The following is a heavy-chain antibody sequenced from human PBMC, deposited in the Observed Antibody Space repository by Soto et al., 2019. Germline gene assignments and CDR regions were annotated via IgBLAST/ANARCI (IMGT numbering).Heavy chain of an antibody. CDR2: IIPIFGTA. CDR3: AREDLFCGGDCYDDY. D-gene: IGHD2-21*02. J-gene: IGHJ4*02. CDR1: GGTFSSYA. V-gene: IGHV1-69*06. Sequence: SVKVSCKASGGTFSSYAISWVRQAPGQGLEWMGGIIPIFGTANYAQKFQGRVTITADKSTSTAYMELSTLRSEDTAVYYCAREDLFCGGDCYDDYWGQGTLVTVSS.